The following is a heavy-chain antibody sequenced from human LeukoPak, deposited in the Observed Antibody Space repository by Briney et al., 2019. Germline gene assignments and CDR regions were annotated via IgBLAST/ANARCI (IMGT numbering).Heavy chain of an antibody. Sequence: GGSLRLSCAASGFTFSNYWMTWVRQAPGKGLEWVANISRDGSERYYVDSVKGRFTISRDDAKSSLYLQMNSLRAEDTAVYYCARRNAMDVWGQGTTVIVFS. CDR3: ARRNAMDV. CDR1: GFTFSNYW. CDR2: ISRDGSER. J-gene: IGHJ6*02. V-gene: IGHV3-7*03.